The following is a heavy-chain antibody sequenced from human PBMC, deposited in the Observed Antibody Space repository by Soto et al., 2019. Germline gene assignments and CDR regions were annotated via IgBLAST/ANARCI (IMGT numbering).Heavy chain of an antibody. CDR2: IYYSGST. J-gene: IGHJ4*02. CDR1: GGSISSSSYY. V-gene: IGHV4-39*01. Sequence: QLQLQESGPGLVKPSETLSLTCTVSGGSISSSSYYWGWIRQPPGKGLEWIGSIYYSGSTYYNPSLKSRATISVDTSKYQFSLKLISVTAADTAVYYCARHYQNEWLRYPGSFDYWGQGTLVTVSS. D-gene: IGHD5-12*01. CDR3: ARHYQNEWLRYPGSFDY.